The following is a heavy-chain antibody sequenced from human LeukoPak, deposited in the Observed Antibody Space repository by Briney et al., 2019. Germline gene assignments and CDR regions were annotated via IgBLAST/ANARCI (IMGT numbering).Heavy chain of an antibody. D-gene: IGHD6-19*01. CDR1: GFTFSSYG. V-gene: IGHV3-30*18. J-gene: IGHJ4*02. Sequence: GGSLRLSCAASGFTFSSYGMHWVRQAPGKGLEWVAVISYDGSNKYYADSVKGRFTISRDNSKNTLYLQMNSLRAEDTAVYYCAKGDAQVAGTPGYWGQGTLVTVSS. CDR2: ISYDGSNK. CDR3: AKGDAQVAGTPGY.